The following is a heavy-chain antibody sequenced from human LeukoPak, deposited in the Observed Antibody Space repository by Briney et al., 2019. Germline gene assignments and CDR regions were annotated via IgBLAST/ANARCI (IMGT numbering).Heavy chain of an antibody. CDR3: ARATWDSSGYYYDY. D-gene: IGHD3-22*01. CDR1: GFTFRSYW. Sequence: GGSLRLSCAASGFTFRSYWMTWVRQSPGKGLEWVANIKQDGSETYHVDSVKGRFTISRDNAKDSLYLEMNSLRAEDTAVYYCARATWDSSGYYYDYWGQGTLVTVSS. CDR2: IKQDGSET. J-gene: IGHJ4*02. V-gene: IGHV3-7*01.